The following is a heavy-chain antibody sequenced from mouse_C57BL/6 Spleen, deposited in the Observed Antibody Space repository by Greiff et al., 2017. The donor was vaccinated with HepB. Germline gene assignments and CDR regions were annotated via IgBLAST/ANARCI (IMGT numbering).Heavy chain of an antibody. D-gene: IGHD2-5*01. CDR3: ARPYSNYGVFYAMDY. CDR1: GFSLTSYG. Sequence: VHLVESGPGLVAPSQSLSITCTVSGFSLTSYGVHWVRQPPGKGLEWLVVIWSDGSTTYNSALKSRLSISKDNSKSQVFLKMNSLQTDDTAMYYCARPYSNYGVFYAMDYWGQGTSVTVSS. V-gene: IGHV2-6*03. J-gene: IGHJ4*01. CDR2: IWSDGST.